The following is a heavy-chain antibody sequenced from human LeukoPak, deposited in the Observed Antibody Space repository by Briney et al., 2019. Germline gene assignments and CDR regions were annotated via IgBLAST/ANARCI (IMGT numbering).Heavy chain of an antibody. Sequence: GASVKVSCKASGYTFTGYYMHWVRQAPGQGLEWMGWINPNSGGTNYAQKFQGRVTMTRDTSISTAYMELSRLRSDDTAVYYCARDWADSSGYWYDYWGQGTLVTVSS. CDR2: INPNSGGT. J-gene: IGHJ4*02. CDR1: GYTFTGYY. V-gene: IGHV1-2*02. D-gene: IGHD3-22*01. CDR3: ARDWADSSGYWYDY.